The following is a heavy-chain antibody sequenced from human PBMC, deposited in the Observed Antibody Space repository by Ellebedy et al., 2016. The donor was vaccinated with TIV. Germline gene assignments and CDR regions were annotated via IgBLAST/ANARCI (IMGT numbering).Heavy chain of an antibody. V-gene: IGHV3-30-3*02. Sequence: PGGSLRLSCKASGFNFRTSAMHWVRQAPGKGLQWVAVISNDETNKFYADSARGRFTISRDNSKNTLYLEINSLREDDTAVFYCAKAHLGVRDSSLDPWGQGTLVTVSS. CDR3: AKAHLGVRDSSLDP. J-gene: IGHJ5*02. CDR2: ISNDETNK. D-gene: IGHD3-10*01. CDR1: GFNFRTSA.